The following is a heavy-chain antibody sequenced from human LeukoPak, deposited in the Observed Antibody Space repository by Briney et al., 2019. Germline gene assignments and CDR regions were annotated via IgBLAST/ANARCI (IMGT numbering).Heavy chain of an antibody. CDR2: IYSGGST. Sequence: GGSLRLSCAASGFTFSSNYMRWVRQARGKGLEWVSVIYSGGSTYYSDSVKGRFTISRDNSKNTLYLQMNSLRAEDTAVYYCARIGSSRDPWGQGTLVTVSS. CDR1: GFTFSSNY. D-gene: IGHD6-6*01. J-gene: IGHJ5*02. V-gene: IGHV3-53*01. CDR3: ARIGSSRDP.